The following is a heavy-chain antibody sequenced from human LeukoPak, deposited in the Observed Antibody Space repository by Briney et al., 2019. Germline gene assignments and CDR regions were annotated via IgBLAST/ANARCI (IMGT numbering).Heavy chain of an antibody. CDR1: GRSIGSYY. CDR2: IYYSWNN. D-gene: IGHD3-22*01. CDR3: ARSSEGRYYYDSSGYSYYYYYMDV. Sequence: SETVSLTCTVSGRSIGSYYWSWIPQPPGKGLEWFGYIYYSWNNYYNPSLRSRVTISVDTSKNQFSLKLSSVTAADTAAYYCARSSEGRYYYDSSGYSYYYYYMDVWGKGTTVTISS. J-gene: IGHJ6*03. V-gene: IGHV4-59*01.